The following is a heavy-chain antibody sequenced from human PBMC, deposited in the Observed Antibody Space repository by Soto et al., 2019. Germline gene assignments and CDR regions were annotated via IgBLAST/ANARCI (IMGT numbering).Heavy chain of an antibody. CDR1: GFTFSSYA. CDR2: ISGSGGST. J-gene: IGHJ6*03. CDR3: ARGVHQSAEYYYMDV. V-gene: IGHV3-23*01. D-gene: IGHD3-10*01. Sequence: EVQLLESGGGLVQPGGSLRLSCAASGFTFSSYAMSWVRQAPGKGLEWVSAISGSGGSTYYADSVKGRFSISRDNSKNTVYLQMNRLRAEDTDVYYCARGVHQSAEYYYMDVWGKGTTVTVS.